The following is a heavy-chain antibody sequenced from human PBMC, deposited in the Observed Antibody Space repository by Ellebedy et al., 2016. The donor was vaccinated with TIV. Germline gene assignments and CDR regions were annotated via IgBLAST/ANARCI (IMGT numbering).Heavy chain of an antibody. CDR2: IGASGGST. D-gene: IGHD5-12*01. Sequence: GESLKISCAASGFTFSSYAMNWVRPAPGKGLEWVSGIGASGGSTYYADSVKGLFTISRDNSKKMLYLQMNSLRDEDTAVYYCARFLVAVDAFDIWGQGTMVTVSS. CDR3: ARFLVAVDAFDI. J-gene: IGHJ3*02. V-gene: IGHV3-23*01. CDR1: GFTFSSYA.